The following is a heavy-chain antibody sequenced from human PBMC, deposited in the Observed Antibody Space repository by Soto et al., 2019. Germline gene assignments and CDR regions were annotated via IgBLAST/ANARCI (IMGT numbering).Heavy chain of an antibody. Sequence: ASVKVSCKASGYTFTSYDINWVRQATGQGLEWIGWMNPNSGNTGYAQKFQGRVTMTRNTSISTAYMELSSLRSEDTAMYYCTRVNTIFLYPDYYCYDKDVWGQGTTVTVSS. CDR1: GYTFTSYD. D-gene: IGHD3-9*01. CDR3: TRVNTIFLYPDYYCYDKDV. V-gene: IGHV1-8*01. J-gene: IGHJ6*02. CDR2: MNPNSGNT.